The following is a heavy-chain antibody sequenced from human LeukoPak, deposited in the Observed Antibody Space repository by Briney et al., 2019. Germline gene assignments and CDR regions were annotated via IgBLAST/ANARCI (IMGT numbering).Heavy chain of an antibody. CDR1: GFTFSSYA. D-gene: IGHD6-13*01. J-gene: IGHJ4*02. V-gene: IGHV3-30-3*01. Sequence: GGSLRLSCAASGFTFSSYAMHWVRQAPGKGLEWVAVISYDGSNKYYADSVKGRFTISRDNSKNTLYLQMNSLRAEDTAVYFCASQYTSSRIFDDWGQGTLVTVSS. CDR3: ASQYTSSRIFDD. CDR2: ISYDGSNK.